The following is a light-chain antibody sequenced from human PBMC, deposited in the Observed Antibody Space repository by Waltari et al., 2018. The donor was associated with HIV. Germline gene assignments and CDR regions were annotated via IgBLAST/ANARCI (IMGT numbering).Light chain of an antibody. CDR1: SSDVGGYNY. Sequence: QSALTQPRSVSGSPGQSVTISCTGTSSDVGGYNYVSWYQQHPGKAPKLMIYDVSKRPSGVPDRFSGSTSGNTASLTISVLQAEDEADYYCCSYAVSYTHVVFGGGTKLTVL. CDR3: CSYAVSYTHVV. V-gene: IGLV2-11*01. CDR2: DVS. J-gene: IGLJ2*01.